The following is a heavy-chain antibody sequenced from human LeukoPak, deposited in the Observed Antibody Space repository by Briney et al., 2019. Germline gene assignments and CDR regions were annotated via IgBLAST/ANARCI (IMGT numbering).Heavy chain of an antibody. D-gene: IGHD1-26*01. CDR2: IRNKAKGYTT. CDR1: GFTFSDHY. J-gene: IGHJ4*02. CDR3: ARGFNGLDSKVGEN. Sequence: GGSLRLSCAVSGFTFSDHYMDWVRQAAGKGLEWVGRIRNKAKGYTTEYAASVKGRFTISRDDSKNSLYLQMNSLKTEDTAVYYCARGFNGLDSKVGENWGQGTLVTVSS. V-gene: IGHV3-72*01.